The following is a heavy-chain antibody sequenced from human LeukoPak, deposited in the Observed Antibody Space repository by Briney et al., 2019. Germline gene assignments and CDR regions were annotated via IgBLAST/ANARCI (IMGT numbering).Heavy chain of an antibody. CDR1: GGSISSSSYY. J-gene: IGHJ6*03. CDR2: IYYSGST. D-gene: IGHD1-14*01. V-gene: IGHV4-39*07. CDR3: ARASPQVYLYYYYYMDV. Sequence: SETLSLTCTVSGGSISSSSYYWGWIRQPPGKGLEWIGSIYYSGSTYYNPSPKSRVTIPVDTSKNQFSLKLSSVTAADTAVYYCARASPQVYLYYYYYMDVWGKGTTVTVSS.